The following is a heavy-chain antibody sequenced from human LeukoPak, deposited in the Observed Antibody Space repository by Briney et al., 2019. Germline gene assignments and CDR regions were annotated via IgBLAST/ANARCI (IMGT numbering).Heavy chain of an antibody. Sequence: SETLSLTCAVYGGSFSGYYWSWIRQPPGKGLEWIGEINHSGSTNYNPSLKSRVTISVDTSKNQFSLKLSSVTAADTAVYYCARGHNVLRFLEWDYYFDYWGQGTLVTVSS. J-gene: IGHJ4*02. CDR1: GGSFSGYY. D-gene: IGHD3-3*01. CDR2: INHSGST. CDR3: ARGHNVLRFLEWDYYFDY. V-gene: IGHV4-34*01.